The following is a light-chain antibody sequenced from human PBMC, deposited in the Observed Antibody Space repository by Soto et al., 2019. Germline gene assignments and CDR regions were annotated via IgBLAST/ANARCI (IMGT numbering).Light chain of an antibody. J-gene: IGLJ2*01. CDR3: NTYAGSDNLV. Sequence: QSALTQPPSASGSPGQSVTISCTGTSSDVGAYNSVSWYQQHPGEAPKLLIYEVIKRPSGVPDRFSGSKSGNTASLTVSALQAEDEADYYCNTYAGSDNLVFGGGTKLTVL. V-gene: IGLV2-8*01. CDR1: SSDVGAYNS. CDR2: EVI.